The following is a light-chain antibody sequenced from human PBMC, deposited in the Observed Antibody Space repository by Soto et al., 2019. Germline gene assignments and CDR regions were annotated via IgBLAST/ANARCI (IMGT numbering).Light chain of an antibody. CDR2: ENN. J-gene: IGLJ1*01. Sequence: QSVLTQPPSVTEVPGQRVSISCTGSSSNSGAGYEAHWYQQVPGTAPKLLIYENNNRPSGVPDRFSGSKSGTSASLAITGLQAEDEAEYYCQSYDSSLSGYVFGTGTKLTVL. CDR1: SSNSGAGYE. V-gene: IGLV1-40*01. CDR3: QSYDSSLSGYV.